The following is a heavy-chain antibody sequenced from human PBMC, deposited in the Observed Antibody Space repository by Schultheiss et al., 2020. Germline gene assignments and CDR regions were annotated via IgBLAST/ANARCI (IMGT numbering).Heavy chain of an antibody. Sequence: GGSLRLSCAASGFTFSSYGMHWVRQAPGKGLEWVGRIRNKANSYTTEYAASVKGRFTVSRDDSKTSLYLQMNSLRAEDTAVYYCAKDLTQWLPAGAWGQGTLVTVSS. CDR1: GFTFSSYG. J-gene: IGHJ4*02. D-gene: IGHD5-12*01. CDR2: IRNKANSYTT. V-gene: IGHV3-72*01. CDR3: AKDLTQWLPAGA.